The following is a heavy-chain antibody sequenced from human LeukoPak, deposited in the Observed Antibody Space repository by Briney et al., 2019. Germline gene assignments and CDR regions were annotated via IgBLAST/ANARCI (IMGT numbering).Heavy chain of an antibody. CDR1: GGTFSSYA. D-gene: IGHD5-24*01. Sequence: GASVKVSCKASGGTFSSYAISWVRQAPGQGLEWMGGIIPIFGTANYAQKFQGRVTITADKSTSTAYMELSSLRSEDTAVYYCVFTVEGSSDGGAFDIWGQGTMVTVSS. CDR2: IIPIFGTA. CDR3: VFTVEGSSDGGAFDI. V-gene: IGHV1-69*06. J-gene: IGHJ3*02.